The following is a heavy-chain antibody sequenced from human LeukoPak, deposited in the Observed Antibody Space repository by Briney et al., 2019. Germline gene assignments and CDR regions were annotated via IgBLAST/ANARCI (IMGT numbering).Heavy chain of an antibody. J-gene: IGHJ4*02. CDR3: ARDKFDILTGIFDY. D-gene: IGHD3-9*01. CDR1: GFTFSSYA. Sequence: QSGGSLRLSCAASGFTFSSYAMHWVRQAPGKGLEWVAVISYDGSNKYYADSVKGRFTISRDNSKNTLYLQMNSLRAEDTAVYYCARDKFDILTGIFDYWGQGTLVTVSS. V-gene: IGHV3-30*04. CDR2: ISYDGSNK.